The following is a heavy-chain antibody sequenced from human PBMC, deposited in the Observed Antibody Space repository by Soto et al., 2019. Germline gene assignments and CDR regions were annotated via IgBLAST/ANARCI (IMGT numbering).Heavy chain of an antibody. Sequence: GLSXRLSCAAGEFICNNACINVFRHAPGKGLEWVGHIKRKTEGVTTDYAAPVKVRFTISRDDSKNMVYLQMNSLRTEDTAMYYCKSTNVVNTAYGLEVWGQGTTVTVSS. CDR3: KSTNVVNTAYGLEV. CDR1: EFICNNAC. D-gene: IGHD5-18*01. V-gene: IGHV3-15*01. J-gene: IGHJ6*02. CDR2: IKRKTEGVTT.